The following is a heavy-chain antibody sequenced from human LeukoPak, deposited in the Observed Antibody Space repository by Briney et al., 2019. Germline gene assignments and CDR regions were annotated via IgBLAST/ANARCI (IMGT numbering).Heavy chain of an antibody. Sequence: GGSLRLSCATSGFIFSDNWMSWVRDAPGRGLEWVANTKPDGSAQYYTASVKGRFTVFRVNAKNSLYLQMNSLRVEDTALYYCARANNSSWHNWGQGTLVTVSS. CDR2: TKPDGSAQ. J-gene: IGHJ4*02. CDR3: ARANNSSWHN. V-gene: IGHV3-7*01. CDR1: GFIFSDNW. D-gene: IGHD6-13*01.